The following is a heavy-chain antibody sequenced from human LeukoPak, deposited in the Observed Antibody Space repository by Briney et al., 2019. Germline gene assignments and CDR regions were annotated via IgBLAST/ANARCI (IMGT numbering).Heavy chain of an antibody. V-gene: IGHV3-21*04. J-gene: IGHJ3*02. CDR1: GFTFSSYG. Sequence: PGGSLRLSCAASGFTFSSYGMHWVRQAPGKGLEWVSSISSSSYIYYADSVKGRFSVSRDSYGNILYLQMNSLRGEDTAVYYCAKVYSARTYAFDMWGQGTVVSVSA. CDR3: AKVYSARTYAFDM. CDR2: ISSSSYI. D-gene: IGHD6-6*01.